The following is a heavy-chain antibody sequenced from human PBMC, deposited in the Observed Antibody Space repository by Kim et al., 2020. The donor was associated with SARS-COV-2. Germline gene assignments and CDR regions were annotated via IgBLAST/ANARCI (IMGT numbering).Heavy chain of an antibody. Sequence: GGSLRLSCAASGFTFSSYAMSWVRQAPGKGLEWVSAISGSGGSTYYADSVKGRFTISRDNSKNTLYLQMNSLRAEDTAVYYCAKDSDYDSSGYQFHWGQGTLVTVSS. CDR2: ISGSGGST. CDR3: AKDSDYDSSGYQFH. J-gene: IGHJ4*02. CDR1: GFTFSSYA. V-gene: IGHV3-23*01. D-gene: IGHD3-22*01.